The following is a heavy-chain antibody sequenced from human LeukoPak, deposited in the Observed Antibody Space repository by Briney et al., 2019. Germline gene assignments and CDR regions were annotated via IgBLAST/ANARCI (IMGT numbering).Heavy chain of an antibody. CDR1: GYTFTGYY. V-gene: IGHV1-2*02. D-gene: IGHD2-15*01. CDR2: INPNSGGT. J-gene: IGHJ4*02. Sequence: ASVKVSCTASGYTFTGYYMHWVRQAPGQGHEWMGWINPNSGGTNYAQKFQGRVTMTRDTSISTAYMELSRLRSDDTAVYYCARDKARVVVAADYWGQGTLVTVSS. CDR3: ARDKARVVVAADY.